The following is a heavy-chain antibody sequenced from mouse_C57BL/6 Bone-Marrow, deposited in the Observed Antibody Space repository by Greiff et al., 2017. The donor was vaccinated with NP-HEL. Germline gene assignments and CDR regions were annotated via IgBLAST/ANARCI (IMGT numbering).Heavy chain of an antibody. V-gene: IGHV1-64*01. CDR1: GYTFTSYW. D-gene: IGHD1-1*01. Sequence: QVQLQQSGAELVKPGASVKLSCKASGYTFTSYWMHWVKQRPGQGLEWIGMIHPNSGSTNYNEKFKSKATLTVDKSSSTAYMQLSSLTSEDSAVYYCAKPYTTPFFDYWGQGTTLTVSS. CDR2: IHPNSGST. CDR3: AKPYTTPFFDY. J-gene: IGHJ2*01.